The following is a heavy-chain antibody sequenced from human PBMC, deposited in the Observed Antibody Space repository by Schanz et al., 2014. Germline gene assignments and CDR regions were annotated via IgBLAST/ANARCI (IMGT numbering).Heavy chain of an antibody. CDR1: FFTFSPSW. D-gene: IGHD3-16*01. CDR2: IKQDESER. CDR3: ARDLSFGVDAFDI. V-gene: IGHV3-7*01. Sequence: EVKREETGGRLVQPGESLSFSFSYSFFTFSPSWMSWVRQAPGKGLEWVANIKQDESERSYVDSVKGRFTISRDNAKNTLYLQINSLRAEDTAMYYCARDLSFGVDAFDIWGQGTMVTVSS. J-gene: IGHJ3*02.